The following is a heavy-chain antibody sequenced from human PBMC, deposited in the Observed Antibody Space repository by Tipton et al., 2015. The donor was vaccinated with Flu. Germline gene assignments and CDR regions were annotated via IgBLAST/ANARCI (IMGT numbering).Heavy chain of an antibody. V-gene: IGHV4-38-2*02. J-gene: IGHJ4*02. CDR2: VHQTGST. CDR1: GDSIGSPYY. Sequence: TLSLTCSVSGDSIGSPYYWAWIRQSPGKGLEWIGNVHQTGSTYYNPSLMSRVTISLDTSKSQFSLSLTSVTAADTAIYYCARERKRGAYIDYWGQGTPVTVSS. D-gene: IGHD3-10*01. CDR3: ARERKRGAYIDY.